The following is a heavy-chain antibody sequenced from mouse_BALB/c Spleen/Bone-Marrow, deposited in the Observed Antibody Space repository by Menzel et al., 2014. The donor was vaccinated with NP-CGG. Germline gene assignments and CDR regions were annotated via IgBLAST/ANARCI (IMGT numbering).Heavy chain of an antibody. CDR1: GYTFTSYW. J-gene: IGHJ2*01. V-gene: IGHV1S41*01. D-gene: IGHD2-14*01. Sequence: LVKPGASVKLSCKASGYTFTSYWINWIKQRPGQGLEWIGRIAPGSGSTYYNEMFKGKAILTVDTSSSTAYIQLSSLSSEDSAVYFCAYYRYDVNYWGQGTTLTGSS. CDR2: IAPGSGST. CDR3: AYYRYDVNY.